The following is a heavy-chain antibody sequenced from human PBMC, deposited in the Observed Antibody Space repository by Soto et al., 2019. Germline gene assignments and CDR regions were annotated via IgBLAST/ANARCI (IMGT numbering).Heavy chain of an antibody. D-gene: IGHD6-13*01. Sequence: QVQLQESGPGLVKPSGTLSLTCAVSGDSISSGYWWSWVRQPPGKGLEWIGEIYHGGSSNRNPSLRSRVTISVDKSKNQFSLKLSSVTAADTAVYYCARGNWYGNYQYYYGLDVWGHGTTVTVSS. CDR3: ARGNWYGNYQYYYGLDV. V-gene: IGHV4-4*02. CDR1: GDSISSGYW. J-gene: IGHJ6*02. CDR2: IYHGGSS.